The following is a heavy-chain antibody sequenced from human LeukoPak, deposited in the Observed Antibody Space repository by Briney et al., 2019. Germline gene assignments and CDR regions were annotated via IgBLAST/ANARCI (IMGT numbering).Heavy chain of an antibody. Sequence: PGGSLRLSCAASGFTVSSNYMGWVRQAPGKGLEWVSLIYSGGSTFYADSVKGRFTISRDNSKNTLYLQMNSLRAEDTAVYYCAKDHYGDHFDYWGQGTLVTVSS. CDR3: AKDHYGDHFDY. J-gene: IGHJ4*02. D-gene: IGHD4-17*01. CDR2: IYSGGST. CDR1: GFTVSSNY. V-gene: IGHV3-53*01.